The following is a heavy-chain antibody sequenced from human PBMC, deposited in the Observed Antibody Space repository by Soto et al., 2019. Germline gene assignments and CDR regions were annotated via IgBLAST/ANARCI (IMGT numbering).Heavy chain of an antibody. V-gene: IGHV4-39*01. J-gene: IGHJ4*02. D-gene: IGHD6-19*01. CDR1: GGSISSSSYY. CDR2: IYYSGST. Sequence: SETLSLTCTVSGGSISSSSYYWGWIRQPPGKGLEWIGSIYYSGSTYYNPSLKSRVTISVDTSKNQFSLKLSSVTAADTAVYYCARFDSGRVGSGWYWTAGSFDYWGQGTLVTVSS. CDR3: ARFDSGRVGSGWYWTAGSFDY.